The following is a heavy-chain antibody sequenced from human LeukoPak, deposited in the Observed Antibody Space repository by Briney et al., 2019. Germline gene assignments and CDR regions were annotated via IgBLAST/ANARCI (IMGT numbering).Heavy chain of an antibody. CDR2: ISYDGSNK. J-gene: IGHJ4*02. V-gene: IGHV3-30*04. D-gene: IGHD3-16*01. CDR1: GFTFSSYA. CDR3: ASDLGATRYFDY. Sequence: GGSLRLSCAASGFTFSSYAMHWVRQAPGKGLEWVAVISYDGSNKYYADSVKGRFTISRDNSKNTLYLQMNSLRAGDTAVYYCASDLGATRYFDYWGQGTLVTVSS.